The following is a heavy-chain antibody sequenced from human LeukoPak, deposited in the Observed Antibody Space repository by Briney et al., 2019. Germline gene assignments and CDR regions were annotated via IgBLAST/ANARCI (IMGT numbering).Heavy chain of an antibody. CDR1: GFTFSRYG. J-gene: IGHJ4*02. CDR2: IWHDGSNK. V-gene: IGHV3-33*06. Sequence: GGSLRLSCETSGFTFSRYGMHWVRQAPGKGLEWVALIWHDGSNKNYADSVKGRFTISRDNSKNTQYLQMNSLRAEDTAVYYCANNFDYWGQGTLVTVSS. CDR3: ANNFDY.